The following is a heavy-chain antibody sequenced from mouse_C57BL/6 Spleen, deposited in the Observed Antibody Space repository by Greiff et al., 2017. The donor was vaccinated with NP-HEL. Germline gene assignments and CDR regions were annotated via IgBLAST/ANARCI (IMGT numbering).Heavy chain of an antibody. CDR3: ARLGELGRGYFDY. D-gene: IGHD4-1*01. J-gene: IGHJ2*01. CDR1: GFTFSSYG. Sequence: EVQVVESGGDLVKPGGSLKLSCAASGFTFSSYGMSWVRQTPDKRLEWVATISSGGSYTYYPDSVKGRFTISRDNAKNTLYLQMSSLKSEDTAMYYCARLGELGRGYFDYWGQGTTLTVSS. CDR2: ISSGGSYT. V-gene: IGHV5-6*01.